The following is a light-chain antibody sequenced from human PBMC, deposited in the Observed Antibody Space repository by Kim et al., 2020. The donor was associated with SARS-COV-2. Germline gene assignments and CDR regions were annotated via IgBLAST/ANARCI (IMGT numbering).Light chain of an antibody. J-gene: IGLJ2*01. V-gene: IGLV3-1*01. Sequence: VCWYQQKPGPSPVLVIYQEPKRPSGIPERFSGPNSGNTATLTSSGTQAMDEADYYCQAWDSSTHVLFGGGTQLTVL. CDR2: QEP. CDR3: QAWDSSTHVL.